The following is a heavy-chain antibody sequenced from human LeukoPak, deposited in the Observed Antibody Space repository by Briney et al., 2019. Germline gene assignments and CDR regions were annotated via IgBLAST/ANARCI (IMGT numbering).Heavy chain of an antibody. Sequence: SETLSLTCNVSGSSISSGYYWGWIRQPPGKGLEWIGSIYYSGSTYDNPSLRSRAFISVDTSKNQFSLMLSFLTAADTAVYYCARDKWGGPPFDPWGQGTLVTVSS. J-gene: IGHJ5*02. CDR1: GSSISSGYY. D-gene: IGHD7-27*01. CDR2: IYYSGST. CDR3: ARDKWGGPPFDP. V-gene: IGHV4-38-2*02.